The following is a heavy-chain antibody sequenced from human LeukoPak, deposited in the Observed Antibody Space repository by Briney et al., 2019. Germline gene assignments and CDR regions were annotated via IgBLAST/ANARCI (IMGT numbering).Heavy chain of an antibody. D-gene: IGHD1-14*01. CDR1: GFTFLSHA. J-gene: IGHJ2*01. Sequence: GSLRLSCVASGFTFLSHAMYWVRQAPGKGLEWVSTISAGPGDTYYADSVKGRFVIYRDNSKNTLFLQMNSLRAEDTALYYCVRRGTNLYFDFWGRGTLVTVSS. CDR3: VRRGTNLYFDF. CDR2: ISAGPGDT. V-gene: IGHV3-23*01.